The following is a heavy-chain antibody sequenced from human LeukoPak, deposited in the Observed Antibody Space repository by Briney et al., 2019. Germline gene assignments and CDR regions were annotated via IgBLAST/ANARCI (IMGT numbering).Heavy chain of an antibody. CDR1: GGSISSSSYY. J-gene: IGHJ4*02. V-gene: IGHV4-39*01. D-gene: IGHD3-10*01. CDR2: IYYSGST. Sequence: SETLSLTCTVSGGSISSSSYYWGWIRQPPGKGLEWIGSIYYSGSTYYNPSLKSRVTISVDTSKNQFSLKLSSVTAADTAVYYCATGSCYNVGFDYWGQGTLVTVSS. CDR3: ATGSCYNVGFDY.